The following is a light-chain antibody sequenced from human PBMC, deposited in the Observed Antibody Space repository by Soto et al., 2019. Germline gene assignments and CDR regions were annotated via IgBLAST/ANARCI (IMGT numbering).Light chain of an antibody. CDR1: QDIAIY. J-gene: IGKJ4*01. V-gene: IGKV1-9*01. CDR3: QQLRMYPST. Sequence: IQLTQSPSSLSASVGDRVTITCRASQDIAIYLAWYQQKPGEAPKLLIYAASTLYGGVPSRFSGSGSGTDFALTITGLQAVDFATYYCQQLRMYPSTFGGGTKVEIK. CDR2: AAS.